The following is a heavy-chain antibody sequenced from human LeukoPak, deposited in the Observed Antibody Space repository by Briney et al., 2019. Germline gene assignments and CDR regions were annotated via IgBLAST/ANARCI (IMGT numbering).Heavy chain of an antibody. J-gene: IGHJ6*03. CDR3: AKDPGISYYYYMDV. Sequence: PGGSLRLSCAASGFTFSSYSMNWVRQAPGKGLEWVSVIYSGGNTYYADSVKGRFTISRGNSKNTLYLQMNSLRAEDTAVYYCAKDPGISYYYYMDVWGKGTTVTVSS. V-gene: IGHV3-NL1*01. CDR1: GFTFSSYS. CDR2: IYSGGNT. D-gene: IGHD2-15*01.